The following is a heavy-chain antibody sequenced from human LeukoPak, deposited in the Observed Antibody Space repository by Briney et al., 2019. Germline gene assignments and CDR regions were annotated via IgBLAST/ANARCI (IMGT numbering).Heavy chain of an antibody. V-gene: IGHV3-9*03. J-gene: IGHJ2*01. CDR3: AKSATRGYFDL. Sequence: GGSLRLSCAVSGFTFDDYTMHWVRQAPGKGLEWVSGISWNGGSIGYADSVKGRFTISRDNAKNSLYLQMNSLRVEDMALYYCAKSATRGYFDLWGRGTPVTVSS. D-gene: IGHD1-1*01. CDR2: ISWNGGSI. CDR1: GFTFDDYT.